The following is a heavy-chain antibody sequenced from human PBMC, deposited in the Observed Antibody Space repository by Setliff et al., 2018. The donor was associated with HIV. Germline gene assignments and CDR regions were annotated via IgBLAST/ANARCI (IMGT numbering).Heavy chain of an antibody. CDR1: GFTFNSYS. D-gene: IGHD2-15*01. CDR2: ISSSSSYI. CDR3: ARVGALPFDY. Sequence: LRLSCAASGFTFNSYSMNWVRQAPGKGLEWVSSISSSSSYIYYVDSVKGRFTISRDNAKNSLYLQMNSLRAEDTAVYYCARVGALPFDYWGQGTLVTVSS. V-gene: IGHV3-21*01. J-gene: IGHJ4*02.